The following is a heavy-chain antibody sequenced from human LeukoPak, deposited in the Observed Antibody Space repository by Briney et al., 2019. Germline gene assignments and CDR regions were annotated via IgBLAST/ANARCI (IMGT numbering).Heavy chain of an antibody. CDR1: GFTFSTYA. Sequence: GGSLRLSCAASGFTFSTYAMNWVRQAPGKGLQWVSYIDSSSSAIYYADSVKGRFTISRDDAKNSLYLQMNSLRAEDTAVYFCARANFLDPYYYYYMDVWGKGTTVTVSS. J-gene: IGHJ6*03. CDR3: ARANFLDPYYYYYMDV. CDR2: IDSSSSAI. V-gene: IGHV3-48*01. D-gene: IGHD3/OR15-3a*01.